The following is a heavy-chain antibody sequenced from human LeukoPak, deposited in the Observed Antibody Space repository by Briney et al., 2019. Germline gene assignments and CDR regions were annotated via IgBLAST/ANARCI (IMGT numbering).Heavy chain of an antibody. CDR2: ISGSGSTI. J-gene: IGHJ6*03. CDR3: ARDERFLEWLSGDYYYYYYMDV. V-gene: IGHV3-48*01. D-gene: IGHD3-3*01. CDR1: GFTFSWYT. Sequence: GGSLRLSCAASGFTFSWYTMNWVRQAPGKGLEWVSYISGSGSTIYYADSVKGRFTISRDTAKNSLYLQMNSLRAEDTAVYYCARDERFLEWLSGDYYYYYYMDVWGKGTTVTVSS.